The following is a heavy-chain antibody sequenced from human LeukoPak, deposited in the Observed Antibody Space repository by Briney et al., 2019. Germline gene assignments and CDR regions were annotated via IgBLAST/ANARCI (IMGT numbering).Heavy chain of an antibody. J-gene: IGHJ4*02. CDR3: AKIPITMVRGVTDY. D-gene: IGHD3-10*01. CDR2: ISSSSSTI. Sequence: GGSLRLSCAASGFTFSSYSMNWVRQAPGKGLEWVSYISSSSSTIYYADSVKGRFTISRDNAKNSLYLQMNSLRAEDTAVYYCAKIPITMVRGVTDYWGQGTLVTVSS. CDR1: GFTFSSYS. V-gene: IGHV3-48*01.